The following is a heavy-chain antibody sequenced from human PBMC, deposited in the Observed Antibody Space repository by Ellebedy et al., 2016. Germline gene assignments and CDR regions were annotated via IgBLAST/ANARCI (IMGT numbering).Heavy chain of an antibody. CDR3: ARDSWPDATVMRGVCHY. Sequence: ASVKVSCKASGGTFNSNAISWVRQAPGQGLEWMGGIIPILDIANSEQKFQGRVTITADKSTTTAYLEMSRLRFEDSAVYYCARDSWPDATVMRGVCHYWGQGTLVAVSS. J-gene: IGHJ4*02. D-gene: IGHD3-10*01. CDR2: IIPILDIA. V-gene: IGHV1-69*10. CDR1: GGTFNSNA.